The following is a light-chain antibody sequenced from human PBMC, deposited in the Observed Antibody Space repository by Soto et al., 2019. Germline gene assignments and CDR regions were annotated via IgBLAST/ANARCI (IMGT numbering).Light chain of an antibody. CDR3: QQRNRWPPVA. CDR1: PSVSNS. J-gene: IGKJ4*01. Sequence: ESVLTQSPATLSLSPGERATLSCRASPSVSNSLAWYQHKPGQAPRLLIYDAFNRATGVPTRFSGSGSGTEFTLTIISLEPEDFAVYYCQQRNRWPPVAFGGGTRVEIK. V-gene: IGKV3-11*01. CDR2: DAF.